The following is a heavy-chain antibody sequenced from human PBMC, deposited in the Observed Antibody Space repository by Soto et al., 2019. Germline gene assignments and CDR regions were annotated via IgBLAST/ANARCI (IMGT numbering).Heavy chain of an antibody. CDR3: ARGLESADY. Sequence: SETLSLTCAVYGGSFSGYYWSWIRQPPGKGLEWIGEINHSGSTNYNPSLKSRVTISVDTSKNQFSLKLSSVTAADTAVYYCARGLESADYWGQGTLVTVSS. V-gene: IGHV4-34*01. J-gene: IGHJ4*02. CDR1: GGSFSGYY. D-gene: IGHD1-1*01. CDR2: INHSGST.